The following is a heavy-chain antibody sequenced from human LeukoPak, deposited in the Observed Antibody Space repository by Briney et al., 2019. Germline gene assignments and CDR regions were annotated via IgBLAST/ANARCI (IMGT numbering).Heavy chain of an antibody. CDR1: GFTFSNHW. J-gene: IGHJ4*02. Sequence: PGGSLRLSCAASGFTFSNHWMSWVRQAPGKGLEWVANIKQDGSEKYYVDSVRGRFTVSRDNPKNSLYLQMNRLRAEDTAVYFCARLSDFWSGYYRDYWGQGTLVTVSS. CDR3: ARLSDFWSGYYRDY. CDR2: IKQDGSEK. V-gene: IGHV3-7*01. D-gene: IGHD3-3*01.